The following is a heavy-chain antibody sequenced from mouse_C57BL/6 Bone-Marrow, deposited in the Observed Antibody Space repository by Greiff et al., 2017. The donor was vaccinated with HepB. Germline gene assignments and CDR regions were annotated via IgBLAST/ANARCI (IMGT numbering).Heavy chain of an antibody. Sequence: VMLVESGAELVKPGASVKISCKASGYTFTDYYINWVKQRPGQGLEWIGKIGPGSGSTYYNEKFKGKATLTADKSSSTAYMQLSSLTSEDSAVYFCARTPTTVVAGYYAMDYWGQGTSVTVSS. CDR3: ARTPTTVVAGYYAMDY. D-gene: IGHD1-1*01. V-gene: IGHV1-77*01. CDR2: IGPGSGST. CDR1: GYTFTDYY. J-gene: IGHJ4*01.